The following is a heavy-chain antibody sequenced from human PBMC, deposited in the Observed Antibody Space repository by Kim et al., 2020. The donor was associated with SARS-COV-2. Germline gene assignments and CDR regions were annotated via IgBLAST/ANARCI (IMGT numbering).Heavy chain of an antibody. Sequence: LTSRVTISVDTSKNQISLRLSSVTAADTAVYYCARNSSMFLTVVTPSFDYWGQGTLVTVSS. CDR3: ARNSSMFLTVVTPSFDY. V-gene: IGHV4-39*01. D-gene: IGHD6-13*01. J-gene: IGHJ4*02.